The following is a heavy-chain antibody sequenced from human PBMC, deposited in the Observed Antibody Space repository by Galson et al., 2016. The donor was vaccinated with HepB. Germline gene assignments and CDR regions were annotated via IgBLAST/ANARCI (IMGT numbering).Heavy chain of an antibody. V-gene: IGHV4-30-2*01. D-gene: IGHD3-22*01. J-gene: IGHJ4*02. CDR1: GGSISSGGYS. Sequence: TLSLTCVVSGGSISSGGYSWSWIRQPPGKGLEWIGYIYHSVSTYYNPSLKSRVTISVDRTKNQFSLKLRSVTAADTAVYYCARSPPEYDSSGYYYYFDHWGQGTLVTVSS. CDR2: IYHSVST. CDR3: ARSPPEYDSSGYYYYFDH.